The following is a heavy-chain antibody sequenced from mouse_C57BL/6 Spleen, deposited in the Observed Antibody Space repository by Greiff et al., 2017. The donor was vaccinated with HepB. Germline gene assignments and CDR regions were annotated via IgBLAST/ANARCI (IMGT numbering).Heavy chain of an antibody. CDR3: AREGLRRTGGVDY. D-gene: IGHD2-4*01. CDR2: INPSSGYT. CDR1: GYTFTSYT. J-gene: IGHJ2*01. V-gene: IGHV1-4*01. Sequence: QVQLQQSGAELARPGASVKMSCKASGYTFTSYTMHWVKQRPGQGLEWIGYINPSSGYTKYNQKFKDKATLTADKSSSTAYMQLSSLTSEDSAVYYVAREGLRRTGGVDYGGQGTTLTVSS.